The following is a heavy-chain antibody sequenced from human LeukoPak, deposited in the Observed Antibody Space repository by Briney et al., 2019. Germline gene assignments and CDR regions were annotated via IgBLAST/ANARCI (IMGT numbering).Heavy chain of an antibody. Sequence: GGSLRLSCAASGFTFSSYSMNWVRQAPGKGLEWVSSISSSSSYIYYADSVKGRFTISRDNAKKSLFLQMNSLRAEDTAVYYCARQLWFGELYTGYFDYWGQGTLVTVSS. CDR3: ARQLWFGELYTGYFDY. J-gene: IGHJ4*02. CDR1: GFTFSSYS. D-gene: IGHD3-10*01. V-gene: IGHV3-21*01. CDR2: ISSSSSYI.